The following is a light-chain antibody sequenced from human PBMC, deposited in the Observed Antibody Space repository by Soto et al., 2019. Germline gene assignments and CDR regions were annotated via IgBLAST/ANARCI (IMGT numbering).Light chain of an antibody. J-gene: IGLJ1*01. CDR2: DVN. V-gene: IGLV2-14*03. Sequence: QSVLTQPASWSGSPGQSIAMSCTGTSSDVGAYDFVSWYQQHPGKAPKLLIYDVNNRPSGISSRFSGSKSGNTASLTISGLQAEDEAEYYCSSYTTGNAEVFGTGTKVTV. CDR3: SSYTTGNAEV. CDR1: SSDVGAYDF.